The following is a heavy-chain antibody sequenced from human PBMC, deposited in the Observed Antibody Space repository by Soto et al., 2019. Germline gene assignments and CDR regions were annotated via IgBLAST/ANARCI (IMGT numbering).Heavy chain of an antibody. CDR1: GGSITSGGYS. D-gene: IGHD3-22*01. CDR3: ARDLRGYYDSSGYYLGYYYGMDV. V-gene: IGHV4-30-2*01. CDR2: MYHSGNT. J-gene: IGHJ6*02. Sequence: SETLSLTCAVSGGSITSGGYSWGWIRQPPGQGLEWIGYMYHSGNTYYNPSLKGRVTISLDHSRNQFSLRLNSVTAADTAVYYCARDLRGYYDSSGYYLGYYYGMDVWGQGTTVTVSS.